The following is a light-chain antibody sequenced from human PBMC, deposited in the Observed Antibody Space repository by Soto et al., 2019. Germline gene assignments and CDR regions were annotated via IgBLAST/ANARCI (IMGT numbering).Light chain of an antibody. V-gene: IGKV3-15*01. J-gene: IGKJ5*01. CDR3: QKYNNWPLT. CDR2: GAS. Sequence: EIVMTQSPATLSVSPGERATLSCRASQSVSSDLAWYQQKPGQAPRLLIYGASTRATGIPARFSGSGSGTEFTLTISSLQSEDFAVYYCQKYNNWPLTFGQGTLLEV. CDR1: QSVSSD.